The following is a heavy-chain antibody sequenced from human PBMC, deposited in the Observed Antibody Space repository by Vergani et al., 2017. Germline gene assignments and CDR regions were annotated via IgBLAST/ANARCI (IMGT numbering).Heavy chain of an antibody. V-gene: IGHV3-30*02. D-gene: IGHD2-15*01. CDR2: IRYDGSNT. CDR1: GFTFSNYG. Sequence: QVQLVESGGGVVKPGGSLRLSCGASGFTFSNYGMHWVRQAPGKGLEWGSFIRYDGSNTYYADSVKGCFTISRDNSKNTLFLQMNSLRPEDTAVYYCASDTVNGSRYFDYWGQGTLVTVSS. J-gene: IGHJ4*02. CDR3: ASDTVNGSRYFDY.